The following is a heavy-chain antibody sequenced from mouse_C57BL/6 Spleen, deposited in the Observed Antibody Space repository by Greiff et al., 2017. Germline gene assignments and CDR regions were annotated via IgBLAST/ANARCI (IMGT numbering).Heavy chain of an antibody. Sequence: EVMLVESEGGLVQPGSSMKLSCTASGFTFSDYYMAWVRPVPEKGLEWVANINYDGSSTYYLDSLKSRFIISRDNTKNILYLQMSSLKSEDTATYYCARDYGSSPGLDVDIWGTGTTVTVSS. D-gene: IGHD1-1*01. CDR1: GFTFSDYY. CDR3: ARDYGSSPGLDVDI. J-gene: IGHJ1*03. V-gene: IGHV5-16*01. CDR2: INYDGSST.